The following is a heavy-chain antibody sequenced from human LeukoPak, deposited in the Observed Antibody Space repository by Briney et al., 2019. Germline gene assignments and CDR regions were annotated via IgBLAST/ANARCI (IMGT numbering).Heavy chain of an antibody. CDR3: ARPKKQQLPNWYFDL. CDR2: IYYSGRT. J-gene: IGHJ2*01. CDR1: GGSISSSSYY. V-gene: IGHV4-39*01. D-gene: IGHD6-13*01. Sequence: PSETLSLTCTVSGGSISSSSYYWGWIRQPPGKGLEWIGSIYYSGRTYYNPSLKSRVTLSVDTSKNQYSLKLSSVAAADTAGYYYARPKKQQLPNWYFDLWGRGTLVTVSS.